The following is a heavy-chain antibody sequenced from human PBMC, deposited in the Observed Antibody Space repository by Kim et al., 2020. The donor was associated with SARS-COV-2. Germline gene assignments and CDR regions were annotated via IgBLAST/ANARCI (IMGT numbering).Heavy chain of an antibody. V-gene: IGHV1-69*13. D-gene: IGHD3-22*01. CDR1: GGTFSSYA. Sequence: SVKVSCKASGGTFSSYAISWVRQAPGQGLEWMGGIIPIFGTANYAQKFQGRVTITADESTSTAYMELSSLRSEDTAVYYCARHPLPKYYYDSSGYYYAGYFELWGRGTLLTVSS. J-gene: IGHJ2*01. CDR3: ARHPLPKYYYDSSGYYYAGYFEL. CDR2: IIPIFGTA.